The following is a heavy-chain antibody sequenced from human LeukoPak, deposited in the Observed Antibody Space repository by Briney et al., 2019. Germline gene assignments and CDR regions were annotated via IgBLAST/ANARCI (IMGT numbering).Heavy chain of an antibody. Sequence: PGGSLRLSCAASGFTFSSYAMTWVRQAPGKGLEWLSAISGSGGSTFYADSVKGRFTISRDNSKNTLYLQMNSLRAEDTAVYYCAKVTTLLMGEFDSWGQGTMVTVSS. D-gene: IGHD4-17*01. CDR2: ISGSGGST. J-gene: IGHJ3*01. CDR1: GFTFSSYA. CDR3: AKVTTLLMGEFDS. V-gene: IGHV3-23*01.